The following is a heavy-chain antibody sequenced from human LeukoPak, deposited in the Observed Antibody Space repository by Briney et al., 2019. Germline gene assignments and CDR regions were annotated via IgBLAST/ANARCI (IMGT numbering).Heavy chain of an antibody. V-gene: IGHV5-51*01. CDR3: ARRGSGWYVDY. CDR2: IYPGDSDT. Sequence: GESLKISCKGSGYGFIGYWIAWVRQMPGKDLEWMGIIYPGDSDTRYSPSFQGQVSISVDKSISTAYLQWTSLKASDTAMYYCARRGSGWYVDYWGQGTLVTVSS. CDR1: GYGFIGYW. D-gene: IGHD6-19*01. J-gene: IGHJ4*02.